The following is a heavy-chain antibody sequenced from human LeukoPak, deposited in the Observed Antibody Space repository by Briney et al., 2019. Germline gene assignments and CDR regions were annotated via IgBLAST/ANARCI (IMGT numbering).Heavy chain of an antibody. CDR2: ISGSGGST. CDR1: GFTFSSYA. Sequence: GGSLRLSCAASGFTFSSYAMSWVRQAPGKGLEWVSAISGSGGSTYYADSVKGRFTISRDNSKNTLYLQMSSLRAEDTAVYYCAKQVTRWVAATGVMDYMDVWGKGTTVTLSS. D-gene: IGHD2-15*01. CDR3: AKQVTRWVAATGVMDYMDV. V-gene: IGHV3-23*01. J-gene: IGHJ6*03.